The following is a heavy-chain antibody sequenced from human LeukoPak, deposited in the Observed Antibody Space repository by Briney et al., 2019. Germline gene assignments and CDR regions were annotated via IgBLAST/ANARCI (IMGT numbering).Heavy chain of an antibody. CDR3: AGATYADYSDFDP. D-gene: IGHD4/OR15-4a*01. V-gene: IGHV3-74*01. CDR2: ISTDGSST. J-gene: IGHJ5*02. Sequence: LSGGSLRLSCAASGFTFSSYWMHWVRQAPGKGLVWVSRISTDGSSTSYADSVKGRFTISRDNAKNTLYLQMNSLRAEDTALYYCAGATYADYSDFDPWGQGTLVTVSS. CDR1: GFTFSSYW.